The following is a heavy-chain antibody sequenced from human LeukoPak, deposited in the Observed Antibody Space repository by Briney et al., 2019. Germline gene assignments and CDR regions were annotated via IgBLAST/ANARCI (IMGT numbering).Heavy chain of an antibody. Sequence: GGSLRLSCAASGLTFSNYGMHWVRQAPGKGLEWVAVISYDGSDKYYTDSVKGRFTISRDNSKNTLYLQMNSLRPEDTAVYYCAKIAMAGSVFDYWGQGTLVSVSS. D-gene: IGHD6-19*01. CDR1: GLTFSNYG. CDR3: AKIAMAGSVFDY. J-gene: IGHJ4*02. CDR2: ISYDGSDK. V-gene: IGHV3-30*18.